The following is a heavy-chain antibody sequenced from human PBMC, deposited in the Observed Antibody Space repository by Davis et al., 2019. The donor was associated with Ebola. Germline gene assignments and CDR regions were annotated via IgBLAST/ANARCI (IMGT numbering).Heavy chain of an antibody. V-gene: IGHV1-69*13. Sequence: AASVKVSCKASGGTFSSYAISWVRQAPGQGLEWMGGIIPIFGTANYAQKFQGRVTITADESTSTAYMELRSLRSDDTAVYYCARATIVATNYWGQGTLVTVSS. D-gene: IGHD5-12*01. CDR1: GGTFSSYA. CDR2: IIPIFGTA. CDR3: ARATIVATNY. J-gene: IGHJ4*02.